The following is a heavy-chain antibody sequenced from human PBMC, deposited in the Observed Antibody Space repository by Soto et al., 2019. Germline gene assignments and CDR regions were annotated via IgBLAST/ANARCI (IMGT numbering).Heavy chain of an antibody. CDR1: GGSISSYY. CDR3: AREMTLWGAPNWFDP. CDR2: IYYSGST. V-gene: IGHV4-59*01. D-gene: IGHD1-26*01. Sequence: SETLSLTCTVSGGSISSYYWSWIRQPPGKGLEWIGYIYYSGSTNYNPSLKSRVTISVDTSKNQFSLKLSSETAADTAVYYCAREMTLWGAPNWFDPWGPGTLVTVSS. J-gene: IGHJ5*02.